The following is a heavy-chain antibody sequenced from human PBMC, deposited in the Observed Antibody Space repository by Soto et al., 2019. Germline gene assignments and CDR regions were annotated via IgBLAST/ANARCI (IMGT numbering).Heavy chain of an antibody. CDR1: AGSIRSGDYY. V-gene: IGHV4-30-4*01. Sequence: QVQLQESGPGLVKPSQTLSLTCTVSAGSIRSGDYYWTWIRQPPGKGLEWIGYIDHSGSAHSNASLKSRATISIDTSNNQFSLKMTSVTAADTAVYYCAGELGTFYFDPRGQGTLVTVS. CDR2: IDHSGSA. CDR3: AGELGTFYFDP. D-gene: IGHD6-13*01. J-gene: IGHJ4*02.